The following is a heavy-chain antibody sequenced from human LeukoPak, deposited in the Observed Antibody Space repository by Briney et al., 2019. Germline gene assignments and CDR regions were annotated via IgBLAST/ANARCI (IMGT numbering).Heavy chain of an antibody. Sequence: SETLSLTCAVYGGSFSGYYWSWIRQPPGKGLEWIGEINHSGSTNYNPSLKSRVTISVDTSKNQFSLKLSSVTAADTAVYYCARGRGRGYSYGHRGAGYYYYMDVWGKGTTVTVSS. D-gene: IGHD5-18*01. CDR2: INHSGST. CDR1: GGSFSGYY. V-gene: IGHV4-34*01. CDR3: ARGRGRGYSYGHRGAGYYYYMDV. J-gene: IGHJ6*03.